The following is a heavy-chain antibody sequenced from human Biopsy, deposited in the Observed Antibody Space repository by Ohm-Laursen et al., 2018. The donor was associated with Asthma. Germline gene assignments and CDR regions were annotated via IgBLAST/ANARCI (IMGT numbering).Heavy chain of an antibody. J-gene: IGHJ4*02. Sequence: ASVKVSCKISGYSLTDLSMHWVRQAPGQGLEWMGEHDHEEGGTVNARRFQGRVTMTEDTSTDTAYMELSSPSSDDTAVYYCASDFPKDYVRYNFQFWGQGTLVTVSS. CDR2: HDHEEGGT. CDR3: ASDFPKDYVRYNFQF. V-gene: IGHV1-24*01. CDR1: GYSLTDLS. D-gene: IGHD4-17*01.